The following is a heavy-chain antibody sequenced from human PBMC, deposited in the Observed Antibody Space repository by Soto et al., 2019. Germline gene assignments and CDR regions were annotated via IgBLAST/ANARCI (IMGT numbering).Heavy chain of an antibody. Sequence: SVKVSCKASRVPVSKFIVTWVRQAPGLGLEWVGGIIPIFGTANYAQKFQGRVTITADESTSTSYMEVNNLRSEDTAVYYCAKVRYSSPMGYYYGMDVWGKGTTVTVSS. CDR1: RVPVSKFI. J-gene: IGHJ6*04. V-gene: IGHV1-69*13. D-gene: IGHD6-19*01. CDR3: AKVRYSSPMGYYYGMDV. CDR2: IIPIFGTA.